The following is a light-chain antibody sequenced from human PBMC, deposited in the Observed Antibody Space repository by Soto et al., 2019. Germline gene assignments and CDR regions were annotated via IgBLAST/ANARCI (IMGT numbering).Light chain of an antibody. CDR2: DVT. CDR1: NSDVGASHY. J-gene: IGLJ2*01. V-gene: IGLV2-11*01. Sequence: QSALTQPRSVSGSPGQSVTISCTGTNSDVGASHYVSWYQQNPGKAPKLRIYDVTKRPSGVPHRFSGSKSANTASLIISGLQAEDEADYYCCSFAGSYSWVFGGGTKVTVL. CDR3: CSFAGSYSWV.